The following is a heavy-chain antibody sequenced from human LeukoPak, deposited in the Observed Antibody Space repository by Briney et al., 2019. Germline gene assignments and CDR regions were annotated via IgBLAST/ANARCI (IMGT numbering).Heavy chain of an antibody. Sequence: GGSLRLSCAASGFTFSSYAMHWVRQAPGKGLEYVSAISSNGGSTYYADSVKGRFTISRDNSKNTLYLQMGSLGAEDMAVYYCARDSGIPGEYYFVYWGQGTLVTVSS. CDR2: ISSNGGST. J-gene: IGHJ4*02. CDR3: ARDSGIPGEYYFVY. CDR1: GFTFSSYA. D-gene: IGHD3-10*01. V-gene: IGHV3-64*02.